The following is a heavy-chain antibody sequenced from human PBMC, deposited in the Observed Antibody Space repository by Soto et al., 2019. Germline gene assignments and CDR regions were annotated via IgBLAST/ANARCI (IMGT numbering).Heavy chain of an antibody. CDR3: AKIGSGYSYGYGDY. CDR1: GFTFSSYG. V-gene: IGHV3-30*18. J-gene: IGHJ4*02. D-gene: IGHD5-18*01. CDR2: ISYDGSNK. Sequence: QVQLVESGGGVVQPGRSLRLSCVASGFTFSSYGMHWVRQAPGKGLEWVAVISYDGSNKYYADSVKGRFTISRDNSKNTLYLQMNSLRAEDTAVYYCAKIGSGYSYGYGDYWGQGTLVTVSS.